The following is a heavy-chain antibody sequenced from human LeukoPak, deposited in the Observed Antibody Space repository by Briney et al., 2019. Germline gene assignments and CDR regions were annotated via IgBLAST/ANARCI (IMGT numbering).Heavy chain of an antibody. D-gene: IGHD5-18*01. CDR1: GFTFSSYG. CDR3: ARDPYVDTAMVNAFDI. J-gene: IGHJ3*02. V-gene: IGHV3-33*01. Sequence: PGGSLRLSCAASGFTFSSYGMHWVRRAPGKGLEWVAVIWYDGSNKYYTDSVKGRFTISRDNSKNTLYLQMNSLRAEDTAVYYCARDPYVDTAMVNAFDIWGQGTMVTVSS. CDR2: IWYDGSNK.